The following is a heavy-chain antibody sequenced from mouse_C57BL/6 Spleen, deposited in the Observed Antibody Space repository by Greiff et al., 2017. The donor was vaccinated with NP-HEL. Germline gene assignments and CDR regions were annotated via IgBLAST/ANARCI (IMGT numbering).Heavy chain of an antibody. V-gene: IGHV1-55*01. CDR2: IYPGNGST. CDR1: GYTFTSYW. CDR3: ARSEQGEYYFDY. Sequence: QVQLQQPGAELVRPGASVKLSCTASGYTFTSYWMHWVKQRPGQGLEWIGGIYPGNGSTNYTSKFQGKATLTVDTSSSTAYLQLSSLTSEDSAVDYCARSEQGEYYFDYWGQGTTLTVSS. J-gene: IGHJ2*01. D-gene: IGHD3-3*01.